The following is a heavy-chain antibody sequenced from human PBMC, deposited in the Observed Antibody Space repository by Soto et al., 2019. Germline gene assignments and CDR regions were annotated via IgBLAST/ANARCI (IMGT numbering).Heavy chain of an antibody. CDR1: GGTFSSYT. D-gene: IGHD6-6*01. Sequence: ASVKVSCKASGGTFSSYTISWVRQAPGRGLEWMGRIIPILGIANYAQKFQGRVTITADKSTSTAYMELSSLRSEDTAVYYCARDYPYSSSSFAFDIWGQGTMVTASS. V-gene: IGHV1-69*04. CDR2: IIPILGIA. CDR3: ARDYPYSSSSFAFDI. J-gene: IGHJ3*02.